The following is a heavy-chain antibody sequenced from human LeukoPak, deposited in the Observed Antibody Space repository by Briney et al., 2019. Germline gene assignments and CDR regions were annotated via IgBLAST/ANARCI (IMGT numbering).Heavy chain of an antibody. D-gene: IGHD3-16*01. CDR3: ARELTPYPRPFDY. Sequence: SETLSLTCTVSGGSISSGSYYWSWIRQPAGKGLEWIGRIYTSGSTNYNPSLKSRVTISADTSKNQFSLKLSSVTAADTAVYYCARELTPYPRPFDYWGQGTLVTVSS. V-gene: IGHV4-61*02. CDR1: GGSISSGSYY. CDR2: IYTSGST. J-gene: IGHJ4*02.